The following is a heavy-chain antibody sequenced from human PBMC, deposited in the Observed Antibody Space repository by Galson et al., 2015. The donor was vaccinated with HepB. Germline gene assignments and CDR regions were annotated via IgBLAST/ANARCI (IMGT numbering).Heavy chain of an antibody. Sequence: SLRLSCAASGFNVGSSYMSWVRQAPGKGLEWVSVIYAGGFTYYADSVQGRFTISRDNSKNTLYLQMNTLRAEDTAVYYCTRGDHSGYCTTTPCYQWGQGTLVAASS. J-gene: IGHJ1*01. CDR2: IYAGGFT. CDR1: GFNVGSSY. D-gene: IGHD2-2*01. CDR3: TRGDHSGYCTTTPCYQ. V-gene: IGHV3-53*01.